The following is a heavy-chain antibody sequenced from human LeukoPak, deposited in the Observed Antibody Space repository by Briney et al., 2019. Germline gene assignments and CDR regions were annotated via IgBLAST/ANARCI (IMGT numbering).Heavy chain of an antibody. Sequence: SETLSLTCTVSGGSISSYYWSWIRQPPGKGLEWIGYIYYSGSTNYNPPLKSRVTISVDTSKNQFSLKLSSVTAADTAVYYCARAPGIAVAVTFDYWGQGTLVTVSS. CDR1: GGSISSYY. D-gene: IGHD6-19*01. CDR3: ARAPGIAVAVTFDY. CDR2: IYYSGST. V-gene: IGHV4-59*01. J-gene: IGHJ4*02.